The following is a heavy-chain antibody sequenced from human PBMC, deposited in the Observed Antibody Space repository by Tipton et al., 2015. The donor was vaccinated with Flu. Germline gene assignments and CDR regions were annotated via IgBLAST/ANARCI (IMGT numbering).Heavy chain of an antibody. D-gene: IGHD3-16*01. CDR2: IYSGGST. J-gene: IGHJ6*02. V-gene: IGHV3-53*01. CDR1: GFTVSSNY. Sequence: SLRLSCAASGFTVSSNYMSWVRQAPGKGLEWVSVIYSGGSTYYADSVKGRFTISRDKSKNTLYLQMNSLSAEDTAVYYCARTRWDYYYGMDVWGQGTTVTVSS. CDR3: ARTRWDYYYGMDV.